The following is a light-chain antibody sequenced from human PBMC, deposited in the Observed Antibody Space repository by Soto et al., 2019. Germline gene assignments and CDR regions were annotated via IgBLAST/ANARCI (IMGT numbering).Light chain of an antibody. J-gene: IGKJ4*01. Sequence: DIELTQSPSSLSASVGDRVTITCRASQSISTYLNWYQQKGGKAPKLLIHGASSLQSGVPLRFSATGSGTDFSLTIMSLQPEDFATYYCQQSYSTLLSFGGVTKVDIK. CDR3: QQSYSTLLS. CDR2: GAS. V-gene: IGKV1-39*01. CDR1: QSISTY.